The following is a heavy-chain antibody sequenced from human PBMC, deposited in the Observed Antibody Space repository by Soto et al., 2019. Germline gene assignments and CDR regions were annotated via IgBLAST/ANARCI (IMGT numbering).Heavy chain of an antibody. CDR3: ARARGDYYDSSGYYVPHFDY. D-gene: IGHD3-22*01. Sequence: GGSLRLSCAASGFTFSRYWMSWVRQAPGKGLEWVANIKQDGSEKYYVDSVKGRFTISRDNAKNSLYLQMNSLRAEDTAVYYCARARGDYYDSSGYYVPHFDYWGQGTLVTVSS. V-gene: IGHV3-7*03. CDR2: IKQDGSEK. CDR1: GFTFSRYW. J-gene: IGHJ4*02.